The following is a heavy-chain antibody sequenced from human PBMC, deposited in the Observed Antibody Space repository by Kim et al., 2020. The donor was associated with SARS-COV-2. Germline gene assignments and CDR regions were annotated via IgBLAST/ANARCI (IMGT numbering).Heavy chain of an antibody. Sequence: SETLSLTCTVSGGSISSGDYYWSWIRQPPGKGLEWIGYIYYSGSTYYNPSLKSRVTISVDTSKNQYSLKLSSVTAAATAVYYCARERPPNGSGRYYNGLFDYWGQGTLVTVSS. D-gene: IGHD3-10*01. J-gene: IGHJ4*02. CDR2: IYYSGST. CDR3: ARERPPNGSGRYYNGLFDY. CDR1: GGSISSGDYY. V-gene: IGHV4-30-4*08.